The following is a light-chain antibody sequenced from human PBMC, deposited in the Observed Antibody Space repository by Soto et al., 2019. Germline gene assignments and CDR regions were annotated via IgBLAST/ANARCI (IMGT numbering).Light chain of an antibody. J-gene: IGKJ1*01. Sequence: EIVMTQSPATVTVSTGERSTVTCGASQSVSSNLAWYQPKPGQAPRLPIYGASTRATGIPGRFTGRGFGTEFALTSSSLHSEDFAVYSCQQYNNWPRTFGQGTTVDI. V-gene: IGKV3-15*01. CDR2: GAS. CDR1: QSVSSN. CDR3: QQYNNWPRT.